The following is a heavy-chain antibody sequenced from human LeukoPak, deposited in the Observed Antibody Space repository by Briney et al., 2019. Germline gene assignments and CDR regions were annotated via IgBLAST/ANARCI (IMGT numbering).Heavy chain of an antibody. D-gene: IGHD6-13*01. V-gene: IGHV4-38-2*02. J-gene: IGHJ4*02. CDR2: IFHTGST. CDR3: ARDHSSSPEDY. CDR1: GYSISSGLY. Sequence: PSETLSLTCTVSGYSISSGLYWAWIRQPPGKGLEWIGSIFHTGSTYRNPSLKSRVTISVDTSKNQFSLKLKSVTAADTAVYYCARDHSSSPEDYWGQGTLVTVSS.